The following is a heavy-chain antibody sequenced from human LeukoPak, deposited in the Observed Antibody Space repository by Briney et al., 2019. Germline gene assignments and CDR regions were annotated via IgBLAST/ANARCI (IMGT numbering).Heavy chain of an antibody. CDR1: GYTFTGYY. CDR3: ARTFPTYYYDGSGYYLNY. J-gene: IGHJ4*02. CDR2: INPNDGAT. D-gene: IGHD3-22*01. V-gene: IGHV1-2*02. Sequence: ASVKVSCKASGYTFTGYYMHWVRQAPRQGLEWMGWINPNDGATNYAQKFQGRVTMTRDTSINTAYMELSRLRSDDTAVYYCARTFPTYYYDGSGYYLNYWGQGTLVTVSS.